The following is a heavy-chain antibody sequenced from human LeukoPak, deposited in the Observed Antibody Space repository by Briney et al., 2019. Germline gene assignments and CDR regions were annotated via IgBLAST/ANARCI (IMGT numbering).Heavy chain of an antibody. V-gene: IGHV4-59*01. Sequence: SETLSLTCTVSGGSISSYYWSWIRQPPGKGLEWIGYIYYSGSTNYNPSLKSRVTISVDTSKNQFSLKLSSVTAADTAVYYCARLYSRGVIVIFDHWGQGTLGTVSS. CDR3: ARLYSRGVIVIFDH. CDR2: IYYSGST. CDR1: GGSISSYY. J-gene: IGHJ4*02. D-gene: IGHD3-16*02.